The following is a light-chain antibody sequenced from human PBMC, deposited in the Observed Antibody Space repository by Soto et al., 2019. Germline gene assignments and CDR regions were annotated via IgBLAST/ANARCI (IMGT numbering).Light chain of an antibody. CDR2: AAS. CDR3: QQSYSTPRT. J-gene: IGKJ4*01. V-gene: IGKV1-39*01. Sequence: DIQMTQSPASLTASARDRVTVXXRGSQSISSYVNWYQQKPGKAPKXLIYAASSLQSGVPSRFSGSGSGTDFTLTISSLQPEDFATYCCQQSYSTPRTCGGGTNVEIK. CDR1: QSISSY.